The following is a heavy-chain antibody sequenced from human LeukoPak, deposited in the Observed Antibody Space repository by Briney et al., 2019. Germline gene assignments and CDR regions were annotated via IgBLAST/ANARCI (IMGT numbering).Heavy chain of an antibody. J-gene: IGHJ4*02. CDR1: GFTFSSYW. CDR2: IKQDGSEK. CDR3: ASACSSASCYSRGGY. Sequence: GGSLRLSCAASGFTFSSYWMSWVRQAPGKGLEWVANIKQDGSEKYYVDSVKGRFTISRDNAKNSLHLQMNSLRAEDTAVYYCASACSSASCYSRGGYWGQGTLVTVSS. V-gene: IGHV3-7*01. D-gene: IGHD2-2*01.